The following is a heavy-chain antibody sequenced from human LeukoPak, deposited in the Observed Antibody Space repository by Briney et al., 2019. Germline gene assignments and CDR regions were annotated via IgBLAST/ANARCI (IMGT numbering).Heavy chain of an antibody. CDR1: GGSISSDY. CDR2: MYISGST. J-gene: IGHJ5*01. Sequence: SETLSLTCTGSGGSISSDYWSWIRQPAGKGLEWIGRMYISGSTDHNPPLKSRVTMSLDTSKNQFSLKLTSVTAADTAVYYCARDRGGAAAGNWFDSWGQGTLVIVSS. CDR3: ARDRGGAAAGNWFDS. D-gene: IGHD6-13*01. V-gene: IGHV4-4*07.